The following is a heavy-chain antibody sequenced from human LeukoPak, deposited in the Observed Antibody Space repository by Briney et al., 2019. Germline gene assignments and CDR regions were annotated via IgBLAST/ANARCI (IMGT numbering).Heavy chain of an antibody. CDR3: AREKPEYSSSWYDY. CDR1: GGTFSSYA. D-gene: IGHD6-13*01. J-gene: IGHJ4*02. Sequence: ASVKVSCKASGGTFSSYAISWVRQAPGQGLEWMGWINTNTGNPTYAQGFTGRFVFSLDTSVSTAYLQISNLKAEDTAVYFCAREKPEYSSSWYDYWGQGTLVTVSS. CDR2: INTNTGNP. V-gene: IGHV7-4-1*02.